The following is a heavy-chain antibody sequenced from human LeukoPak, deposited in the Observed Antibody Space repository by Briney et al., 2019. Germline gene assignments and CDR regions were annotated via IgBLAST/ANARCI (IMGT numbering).Heavy chain of an antibody. CDR1: GVSISSGGYY. D-gene: IGHD5-24*01. CDR2: IYSSGST. V-gene: IGHV4-31*03. J-gene: IGHJ6*02. CDR3: ARDRWYGMDV. Sequence: RTSETLSLTCTVSGVSISSGGYYWSWIRQHPGKGLEWIGYIYSSGSTYYNPSLKSRVTISVDTSKNQFSLKLSSVTAADTAVYYCARDRWYGMDVWGQGTTVTVSS.